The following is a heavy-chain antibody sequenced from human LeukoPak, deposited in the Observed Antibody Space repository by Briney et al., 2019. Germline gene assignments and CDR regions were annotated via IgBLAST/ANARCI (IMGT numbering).Heavy chain of an antibody. CDR3: AKRDIRSSAWYD. D-gene: IGHD6-19*01. CDR2: ISDSGGST. J-gene: IGHJ4*02. Sequence: GGSLRLSCAASGFTFSSYAMSWVRQAPGKGLEWVSAISDSGGSTYYADSVKGRFTISRDNSKNTLYQQMNSLRAEDTAVYYCAKRDIRSSAWYDWGQGTLVTVSS. CDR1: GFTFSSYA. V-gene: IGHV3-23*01.